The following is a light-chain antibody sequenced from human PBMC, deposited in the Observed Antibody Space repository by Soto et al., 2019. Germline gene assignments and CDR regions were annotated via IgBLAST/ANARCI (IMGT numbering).Light chain of an antibody. J-gene: IGKJ2*01. CDR1: QSVTSTY. V-gene: IGKV3-20*01. Sequence: EFVLTQSPGTLSLSPGERAILSCRASQSVTSTYIAWYQQKPGQAPRLLIYCASSMATGIPERFGGSESVTDFTLTISTLEAEDFAVYYCQYYGSSPPTTFGQGTKLEIK. CDR3: QYYGSSPPTT. CDR2: CAS.